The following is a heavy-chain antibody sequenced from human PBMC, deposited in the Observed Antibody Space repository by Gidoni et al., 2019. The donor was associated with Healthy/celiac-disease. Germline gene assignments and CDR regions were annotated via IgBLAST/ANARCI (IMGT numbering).Heavy chain of an antibody. CDR3: SSWQPTNYYYYYGMDV. V-gene: IGHV3-30*03. CDR2: ISYDGSNK. D-gene: IGHD6-13*01. CDR1: GFPFSSYG. J-gene: IGHJ6*02. Sequence: QVQLVESGGGVVQPGRSLRLSCAASGFPFSSYGMHWVRQAPGKGLEWVAVISYDGSNKYYADSVKGRFTISRDNSKNTLYLQMNSLRAEDTAVYYCSSWQPTNYYYYYGMDVWGQGTTVTVSS.